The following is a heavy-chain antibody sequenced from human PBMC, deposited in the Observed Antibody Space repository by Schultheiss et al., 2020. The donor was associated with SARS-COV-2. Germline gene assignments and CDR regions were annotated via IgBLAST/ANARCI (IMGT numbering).Heavy chain of an antibody. CDR3: ARVAITSSFQYQFDS. CDR1: GYSISSSNW. D-gene: IGHD2-2*01. J-gene: IGHJ4*02. CDR2: IYHSGST. V-gene: IGHV4-28*01. Sequence: SGTLSLTCAVSGYSISSSNWWGWIRQPPGKGLEWIGYIYHSGSTNYNPSLKSRVTISVDTSKNQFSLKLSSVTAADTAVYYCARVAITSSFQYQFDSWSQGTLVTVSS.